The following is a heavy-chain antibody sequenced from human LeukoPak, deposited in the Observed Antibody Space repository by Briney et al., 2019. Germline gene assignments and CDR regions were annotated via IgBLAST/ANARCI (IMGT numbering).Heavy chain of an antibody. J-gene: IGHJ4*02. CDR2: INPSGGST. V-gene: IGHV1-46*02. CDR1: GYTFNSYN. D-gene: IGHD3-10*01. Sequence: ASVKVSCKASGYTFNSYNIQWVRQAPGRGLEWMGIINPSGGSTSYAQKFQGRVTMTRDTSTSTVYMELSSLRSEDTAVYYCARSFLGSGSPYDYWGQGTLVTVSS. CDR3: ARSFLGSGSPYDY.